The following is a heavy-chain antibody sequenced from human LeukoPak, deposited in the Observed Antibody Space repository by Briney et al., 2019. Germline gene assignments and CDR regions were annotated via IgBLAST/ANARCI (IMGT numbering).Heavy chain of an antibody. CDR2: IYRSGTT. Sequence: PGGSLRLSCAASGLIVSANYMTWVRQAPGRGLEWVSVIYRSGTTNYAESVQGRFTISRDESKNTLYLQLNSLRDDDTAIYYCATGGTYYLDYWGQGSLVTVSS. D-gene: IGHD1-1*01. J-gene: IGHJ4*02. V-gene: IGHV3-53*01. CDR1: GLIVSANY. CDR3: ATGGTYYLDY.